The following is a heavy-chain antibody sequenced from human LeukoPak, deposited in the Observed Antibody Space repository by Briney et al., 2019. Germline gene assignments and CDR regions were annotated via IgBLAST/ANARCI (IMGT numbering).Heavy chain of an antibody. Sequence: GGSLRLSCAASGFTFSNYAMTWVRQAPGKGPEWVSTIGGSGDNTNYADSVKGRFTISRDNSENTLFLQMNSLRAEDSAVYYCAKRDYSSGQYGMDVWGQGTTVTVS. V-gene: IGHV3-23*01. CDR3: AKRDYSSGQYGMDV. CDR1: GFTFSNYA. J-gene: IGHJ6*02. CDR2: IGGSGDNT. D-gene: IGHD4-11*01.